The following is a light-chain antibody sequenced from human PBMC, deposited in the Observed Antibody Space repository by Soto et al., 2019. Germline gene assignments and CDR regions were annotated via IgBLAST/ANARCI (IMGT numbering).Light chain of an antibody. V-gene: IGLV7-46*01. CDR3: LISSGGARV. CDR2: DTN. CDR1: TGAVTIGHY. Sequence: QAVVTQEPSLTVSPGGTVSLTCGSNTGAVTIGHYPYWFQQKPGQAPRTLVYDTNNRHSWTPARFSGSLLGGKAALPLSGAQPEDEADDYCLISSGGARVFGGGTKVTVL. J-gene: IGLJ3*02.